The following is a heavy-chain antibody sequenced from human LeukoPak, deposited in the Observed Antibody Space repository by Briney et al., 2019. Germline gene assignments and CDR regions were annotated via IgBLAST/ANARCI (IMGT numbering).Heavy chain of an antibody. V-gene: IGHV3-23*01. CDR2: ISGSGGST. CDR3: AKASNYYDSRANWDAFDI. Sequence: PGGSLRLSCAASGFTFSSYAMSWVRQAPGKGLEWVSAISGSGGSTYYADSVKGRFTISRDNSKNTLYLQMNSLRAEDTAVYYCAKASNYYDSRANWDAFDIWGQGTMVTVSS. D-gene: IGHD3-22*01. CDR1: GFTFSSYA. J-gene: IGHJ3*02.